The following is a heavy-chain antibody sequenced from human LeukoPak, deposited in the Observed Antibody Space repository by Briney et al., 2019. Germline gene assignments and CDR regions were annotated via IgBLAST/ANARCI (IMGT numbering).Heavy chain of an antibody. V-gene: IGHV3-53*01. CDR1: GFTVSSNY. CDR2: IYSGGST. D-gene: IGHD3-10*01. J-gene: IGHJ6*03. Sequence: GGSLRLSCVASGFTVSSNYMSWVRQAPGKGLEWVSVIYSGGSTYYADSVKGRFTIFRDNSKNTLYLQMNSLRAEDTAVYYCASGSGSYRTPYYYMDVWGTGTTVTISS. CDR3: ASGSGSYRTPYYYMDV.